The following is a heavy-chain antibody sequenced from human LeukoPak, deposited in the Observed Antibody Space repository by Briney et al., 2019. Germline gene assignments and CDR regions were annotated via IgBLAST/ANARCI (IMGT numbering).Heavy chain of an antibody. J-gene: IGHJ4*02. V-gene: IGHV4-61*02. CDR1: GGSISSSNYY. CDR3: ARGLWFGDENPPYFDY. D-gene: IGHD3-10*01. Sequence: SETLSLTCSVSGGSISSSNYYWSWIRQPAGKGLEWIGRIYTSESANYNPSLKSRVTISVDTSRNQFSLKLSSVTAADTAVYYCARGLWFGDENPPYFDYWGQGILVTVSS. CDR2: IYTSESA.